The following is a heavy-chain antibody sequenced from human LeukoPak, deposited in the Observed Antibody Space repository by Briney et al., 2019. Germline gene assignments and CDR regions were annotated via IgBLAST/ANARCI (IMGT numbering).Heavy chain of an antibody. J-gene: IGHJ2*01. D-gene: IGHD2-15*01. CDR1: GFTFRDHY. CDR3: ARGHGGRGNCYWHFDL. V-gene: IGHV3-11*01. Sequence: GGSLRLSCEASGFTFRDHYMSWIRQAPGKGLEWLSYITGSDYSMNSADSVKGLFPISRDIDKHALYLQLNRLRAEHTAVYYCARGHGGRGNCYWHFDLWGRGTLVTVSS. CDR2: ITGSDYSM.